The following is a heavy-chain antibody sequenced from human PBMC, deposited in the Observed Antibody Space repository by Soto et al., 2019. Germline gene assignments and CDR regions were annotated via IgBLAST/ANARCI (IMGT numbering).Heavy chain of an antibody. J-gene: IGHJ6*02. V-gene: IGHV4-30-4*01. D-gene: IGHD4-17*01. Sequence: PSETLSLTCTVSGGSISSGDYYWSWIRQPPGKGLEWIGYICYSGSTYYNPSLKSRVTISVDTSKNQFSLKLSSVTAADTAVYYCAKAESYGDYFDYYYGMDVWGPGTTVPVYS. CDR1: GGSISSGDYY. CDR2: ICYSGST. CDR3: AKAESYGDYFDYYYGMDV.